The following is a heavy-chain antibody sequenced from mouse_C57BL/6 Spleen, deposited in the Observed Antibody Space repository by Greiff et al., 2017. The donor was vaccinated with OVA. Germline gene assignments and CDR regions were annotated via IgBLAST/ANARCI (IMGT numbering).Heavy chain of an antibody. V-gene: IGHV1-59*01. J-gene: IGHJ2*01. Sequence: QVQLQQPGAELVRPGTSVKLSCKASGYTFTSYWMHWVKQRPGQGLEWIGVIDPSDSYTNYNQKFKGKATLTVDTSSSTAYMQLCSLTSEDSAVYYCARRDYYGYDGVYFDYWGQGTTLTVSS. D-gene: IGHD2-2*01. CDR1: GYTFTSYW. CDR3: ARRDYYGYDGVYFDY. CDR2: IDPSDSYT.